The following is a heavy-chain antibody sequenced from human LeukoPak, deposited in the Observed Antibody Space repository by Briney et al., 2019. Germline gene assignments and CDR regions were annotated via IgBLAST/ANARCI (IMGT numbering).Heavy chain of an antibody. D-gene: IGHD1-26*01. J-gene: IGHJ4*02. Sequence: QPGGSLRLSCAASGFTVSSNYMSWVRQAPGKGLEWVSVIYSAGSTYYADSVKGRFTISRDNSKNTLYLQMNSLRAEDTAVYYCATFSASGSHGPLDYWGQGTLVTVSS. CDR2: IYSAGST. V-gene: IGHV3-66*01. CDR3: ATFSASGSHGPLDY. CDR1: GFTVSSNY.